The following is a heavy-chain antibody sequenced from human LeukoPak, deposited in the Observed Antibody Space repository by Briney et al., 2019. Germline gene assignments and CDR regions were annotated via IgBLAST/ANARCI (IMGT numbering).Heavy chain of an antibody. V-gene: IGHV3-74*01. Sequence: PGGSLRLSCAASGFTFSSYWMHCVRQAPGKGLVWVSRINSDGSNTNYADSVKGRFTISRDNAKNTLYLQMNSLRAEDTAVFYCARVRDISGHWGFLDYWGQGTLVTVSS. J-gene: IGHJ4*02. CDR1: GFTFSSYW. CDR2: INSDGSNT. CDR3: ARVRDISGHWGFLDY. D-gene: IGHD6-19*01.